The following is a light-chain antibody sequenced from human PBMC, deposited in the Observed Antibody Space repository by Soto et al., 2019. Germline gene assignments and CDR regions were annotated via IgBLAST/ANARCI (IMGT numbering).Light chain of an antibody. CDR3: QQYNIWRSIT. V-gene: IGKV3-20*01. Sequence: LSPGERATLSCRASQSVISTYLAWYQQKPGQAPRLLIYGASSRATGIPDRFSGSGSGTDFTLTISRLEPEDFAVYYCQQYNIWRSITFGPGTRLEIK. J-gene: IGKJ5*01. CDR2: GAS. CDR1: QSVISTY.